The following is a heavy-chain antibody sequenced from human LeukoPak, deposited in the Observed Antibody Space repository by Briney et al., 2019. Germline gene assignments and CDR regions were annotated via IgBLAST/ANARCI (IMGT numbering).Heavy chain of an antibody. CDR2: YSGGST. Sequence: YSGGSTYYADSVKGRFTISRDNSKNTLYLQMNSLRAEDTAVYYCARVHPYCSSTSCYDYYYYGMDVWGQGTTVTVSS. V-gene: IGHV3-66*02. J-gene: IGHJ6*02. CDR3: ARVHPYCSSTSCYDYYYYGMDV. D-gene: IGHD2-2*01.